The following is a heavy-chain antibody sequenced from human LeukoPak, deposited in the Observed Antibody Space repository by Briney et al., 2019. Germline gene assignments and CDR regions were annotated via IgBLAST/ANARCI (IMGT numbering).Heavy chain of an antibody. CDR2: IYYSGST. J-gene: IGHJ4*02. CDR3: ARGPERTYYDFWSGYSYYFDY. V-gene: IGHV4-39*07. Sequence: PSETLSLTCTVSGGSISSSSCYWGWIRQPPGKGLEWIGSIYYSGSTYYNPSLKSRVTISVDTSKNQFSLKLSSVTAADTAVYYCARGPERTYYDFWSGYSYYFDYWGQGTLVTVSS. CDR1: GGSISSSSCY. D-gene: IGHD3-3*01.